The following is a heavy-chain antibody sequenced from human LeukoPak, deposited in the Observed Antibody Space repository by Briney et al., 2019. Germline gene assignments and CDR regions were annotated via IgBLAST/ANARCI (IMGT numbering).Heavy chain of an antibody. D-gene: IGHD2-2*02. CDR3: AKHHCSSTSCYRVFDF. CDR1: GFTFSSYA. CDR2: ISGSGGST. Sequence: GGSLRLSCAASGFTFSSYAMSWVRQAPGKGLEWVSAISGSGGSTYYADSVKGRFTISRDNSKNTLYLQMNSLRAEDTAVHYCAKHHCSSTSCYRVFDFWGQGTLVTVSS. J-gene: IGHJ4*02. V-gene: IGHV3-23*01.